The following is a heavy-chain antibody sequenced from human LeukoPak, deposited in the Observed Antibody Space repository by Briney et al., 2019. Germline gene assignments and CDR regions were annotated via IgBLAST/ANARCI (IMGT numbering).Heavy chain of an antibody. CDR3: AKDSSSWYFPWFDP. D-gene: IGHD6-13*01. V-gene: IGHV3-23*01. CDR1: GFTFSSYA. Sequence: GGSPRLSCAASGFTFSSYAMSWVRQAPGKGLEWVSAISGSGGSTYYADSVKGRFTISRDNSKNTLYLQMNSLRAEDTAVYYCAKDSSSWYFPWFDPWGQGTLVTVSS. CDR2: ISGSGGST. J-gene: IGHJ5*02.